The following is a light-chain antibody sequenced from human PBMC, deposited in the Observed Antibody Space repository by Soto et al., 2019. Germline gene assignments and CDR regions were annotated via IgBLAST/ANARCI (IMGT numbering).Light chain of an antibody. CDR3: CSYAGTSTFV. CDR1: ISDVGAYKY. J-gene: IGLJ1*01. CDR2: DVS. V-gene: IGLV2-11*01. Sequence: QSALTQPRSVSGSPGQSVTISCTGTISDVGAYKYVSWYQQHPGKAPKMMISDVSRRPSGVPDRFSGSKSGNTASLTISGLQAEDGADYYCCSYAGTSTFVFGTGTKVTVL.